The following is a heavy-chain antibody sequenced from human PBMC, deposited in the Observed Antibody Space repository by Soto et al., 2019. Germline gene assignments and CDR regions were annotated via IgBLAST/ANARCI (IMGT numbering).Heavy chain of an antibody. J-gene: IGHJ4*02. CDR3: VRDLLGSGGHFDY. Sequence: LRLSCAASGFTFSDSYMSWIRQAPGKGLEWISYITFSGNTVYYADSLKGRFTISRDNSRNTLYLQMNSLRAEDTAVYHCVRDLLGSGGHFDYWGQGTLVTVSS. D-gene: IGHD7-27*01. V-gene: IGHV3-11*04. CDR1: GFTFSDSY. CDR2: ITFSGNTV.